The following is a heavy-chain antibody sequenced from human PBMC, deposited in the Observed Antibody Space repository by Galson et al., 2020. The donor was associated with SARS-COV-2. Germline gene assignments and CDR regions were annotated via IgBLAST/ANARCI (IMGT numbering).Heavy chain of an antibody. D-gene: IGHD6-6*01. V-gene: IGHV3-23*01. CDR1: GFTFSSYA. J-gene: IGHJ4*02. Sequence: GGSLRLSCAASGFTFSSYAMSWVRQAPGKGLEWVSAISGSGGSTYYADSVKGRFTISRDNSKNTLYLQMNSLRAEDTAVYYCAKDSQPSGYSSSPNFDYWGQGTLVTVSS. CDR2: ISGSGGST. CDR3: AKDSQPSGYSSSPNFDY.